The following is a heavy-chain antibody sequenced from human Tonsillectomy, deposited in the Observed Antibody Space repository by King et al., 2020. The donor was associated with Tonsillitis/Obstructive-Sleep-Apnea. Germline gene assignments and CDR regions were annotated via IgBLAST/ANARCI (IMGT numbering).Heavy chain of an antibody. CDR2: ISSNSNYI. J-gene: IGHJ4*02. V-gene: IGHV3-21*01. CDR3: ARTLQGGSSSLDY. CDR1: GFTFSTYS. D-gene: IGHD6-6*01. Sequence: QLVQSGGGLVKPGGSLRLSCAASGFTFSTYSMNWVRQAPGKGLEWVSSISSNSNYIYYADSVKGRFTISRDNAKNSLYLQMNSLRAEDTAVYYWARTLQGGSSSLDYWGQRTLVTVSS.